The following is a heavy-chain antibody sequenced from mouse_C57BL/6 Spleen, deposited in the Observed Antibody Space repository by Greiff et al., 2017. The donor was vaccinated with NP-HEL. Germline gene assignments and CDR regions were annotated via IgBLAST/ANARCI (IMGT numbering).Heavy chain of an antibody. D-gene: IGHD2-4*01. V-gene: IGHV5-4*01. CDR3: ARDEGLRVFDY. CDR2: ISDGGSYT. J-gene: IGHJ2*01. Sequence: EVMLVESGGGLVKPGGSLKLSCAASGFTFSSYAMSWVRQTPEKRLEWVATISDGGSYTYYPDNVKGRFTISRDNAKNNLYLQMSHLKSEDTAMYYCARDEGLRVFDYWGQGTTLTVSS. CDR1: GFTFSSYA.